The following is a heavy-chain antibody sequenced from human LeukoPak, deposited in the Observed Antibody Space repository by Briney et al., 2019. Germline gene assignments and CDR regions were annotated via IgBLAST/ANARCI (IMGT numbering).Heavy chain of an antibody. V-gene: IGHV1-2*02. CDR2: INPNSGGT. D-gene: IGHD3-22*01. Sequence: GASVKVSCKASGYTFTGYYMHWVRQAPGQGLEWMGWINPNSGGTNYAQKFQGRVTMTRDTSISTAYMELSRLRSDDTAVYYCARVRVYDSSGYYLNYWGQGTLVTVSS. J-gene: IGHJ4*02. CDR3: ARVRVYDSSGYYLNY. CDR1: GYTFTGYY.